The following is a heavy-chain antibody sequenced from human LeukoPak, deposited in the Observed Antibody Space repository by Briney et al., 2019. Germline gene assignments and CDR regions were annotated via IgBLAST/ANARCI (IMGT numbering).Heavy chain of an antibody. CDR3: AKLGTRGFYFDY. D-gene: IGHD3-16*01. CDR2: ISGSGGST. J-gene: IGHJ4*02. CDR1: GFTFGSYA. V-gene: IGHV3-23*01. Sequence: GGSLRLSCAASGFTFGSYAMSWVRQAPGKGLEWVSTISGSGGSTYYADSVKGRFTISRDNSKNTLYLQMNSLRAEDTAVYYCAKLGTRGFYFDYWGQGTLVTVSS.